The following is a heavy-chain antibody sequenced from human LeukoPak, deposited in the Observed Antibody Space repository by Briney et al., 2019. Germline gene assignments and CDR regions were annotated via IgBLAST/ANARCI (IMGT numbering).Heavy chain of an antibody. D-gene: IGHD1-26*01. CDR3: AKEKWELLPQ. CDR2: ISGSGGST. Sequence: PGGSLRLSCTVSGFTVSSNSMSWVRQAPGKGLEWVSAISGSGGSTYYADSVKGRFTISRDNSKNTLYLQMNSLRAEDTAVYYCAKEKWELLPQWGQGTLVTVSS. J-gene: IGHJ4*02. CDR1: GFTVSSNS. V-gene: IGHV3-23*01.